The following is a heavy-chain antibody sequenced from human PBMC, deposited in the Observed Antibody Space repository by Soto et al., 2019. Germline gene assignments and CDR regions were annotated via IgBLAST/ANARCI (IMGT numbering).Heavy chain of an antibody. D-gene: IGHD3-22*01. J-gene: IGHJ4*02. CDR1: GYTFTSYA. CDR3: ARTYDISGYPPFWY. Sequence: ASVKVSCKASGYTFTSYAIGWVRQAPGQGLEWMGRISAYNGDTNYAQSLLGRVTMTIDTSTNTAYMELRSLRSDDTAVYYCARTYDISGYPPFWYWGQGTLVTVSS. V-gene: IGHV1-18*01. CDR2: ISAYNGDT.